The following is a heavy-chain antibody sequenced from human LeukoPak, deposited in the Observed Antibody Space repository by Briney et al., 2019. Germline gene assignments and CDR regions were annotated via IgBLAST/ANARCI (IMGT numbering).Heavy chain of an antibody. CDR3: AKGYGSGTSRYYFDY. CDR1: GFTFSDYY. CDR2: ISSSGSTI. Sequence: GGSLRLSCAASGFTFSDYYMSWIRQAPGKGLEWVSYISSSGSTIYYADSVKGRFTISRDNAKNSLYLQMNSLRAEDTAVYYCAKGYGSGTSRYYFDYWGQGTLVTVSS. V-gene: IGHV3-11*01. J-gene: IGHJ4*02. D-gene: IGHD3-10*01.